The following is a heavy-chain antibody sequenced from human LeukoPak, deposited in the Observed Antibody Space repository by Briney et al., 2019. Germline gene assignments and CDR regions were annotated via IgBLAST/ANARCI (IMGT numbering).Heavy chain of an antibody. J-gene: IGHJ4*02. CDR1: GFIFSTHA. CDR3: VREKYSSGNYYFDY. D-gene: IGHD6-19*01. CDR2: VGGSGDRT. V-gene: IGHV3-23*01. Sequence: GGSLRLSCAASGFIFSTHAMSWLRQAPGKGLAWVSGVGGSGDRTYYADSVRGRFIISRDNSKNTVYLQMSGLRAEDTATYYCVREKYSSGNYYFDYWGQGTLVTVSS.